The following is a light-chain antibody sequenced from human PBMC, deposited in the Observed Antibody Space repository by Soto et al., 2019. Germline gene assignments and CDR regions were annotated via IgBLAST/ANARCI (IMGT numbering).Light chain of an antibody. J-gene: IGLJ2*01. CDR3: GTWDTRLSVVV. CDR1: GSNIGKND. Sequence: QSVLTQPPSVSAAPGQKVTISCSGSGSNIGKNDVSWYLRLPGAAPKLLIYDTNKRPSGIPDRFSGSKSGTSATLGITGLQTGDEADYFCGTWDTRLSVVVFGGGTKVTVL. V-gene: IGLV1-51*01. CDR2: DTN.